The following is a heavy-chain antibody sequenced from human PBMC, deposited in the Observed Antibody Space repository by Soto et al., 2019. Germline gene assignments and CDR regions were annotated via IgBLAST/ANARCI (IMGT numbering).Heavy chain of an antibody. Sequence: EVQLVESGGGLVQPGGSLRLSCAASGFTFSSYSMNWVRQAPGKGLEWVSYISSSSSTIYYADSVKGRFTISRDNAKNSLYLQMNSLRAEDTAVYYGARGESVLWFGELYYLDYWGQGTLVTVSS. V-gene: IGHV3-48*01. CDR3: ARGESVLWFGELYYLDY. J-gene: IGHJ4*02. CDR2: ISSSSSTI. CDR1: GFTFSSYS. D-gene: IGHD3-10*01.